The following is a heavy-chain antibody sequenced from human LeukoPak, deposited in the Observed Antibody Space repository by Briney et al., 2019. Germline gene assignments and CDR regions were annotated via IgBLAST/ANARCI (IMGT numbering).Heavy chain of an antibody. CDR3: ARGTMTTVTTGIGY. CDR2: INPNSGGT. Sequence: ASVKVSCKASGYTFTGYYMHWVRQAPGQGLERMGRINPNSGGTNYAQKFQGRVTMTRDTSISTAYMELSRLRSDDTAVYYCARGTMTTVTTGIGYWGQGTLVTVSS. D-gene: IGHD4-17*01. J-gene: IGHJ4*02. CDR1: GYTFTGYY. V-gene: IGHV1-2*06.